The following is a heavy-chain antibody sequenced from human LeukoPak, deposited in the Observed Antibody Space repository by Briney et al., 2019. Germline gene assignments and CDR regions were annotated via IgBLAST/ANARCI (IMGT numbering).Heavy chain of an antibody. CDR1: GYTFTCYY. V-gene: IGHV1-2*02. J-gene: IGHJ4*02. CDR2: INPNSGGT. D-gene: IGHD3-9*01. CDR3: ARGVGLRYLDPYYFDY. Sequence: GASVKVSCKASGYTFTCYYMHWVRQAPGQGLEWMGWINPNSGGTNYAQKFQGRVTMTRDTSISTAYMELSRLRSDDTAVYYCARGVGLRYLDPYYFDYWGQGTLVTVSS.